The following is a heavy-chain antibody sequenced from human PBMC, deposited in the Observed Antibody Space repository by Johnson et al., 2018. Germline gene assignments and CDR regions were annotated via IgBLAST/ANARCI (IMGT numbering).Heavy chain of an antibody. CDR1: GFTFSSYG. V-gene: IGHV3-30*18. Sequence: VQLLESGGGVVQPGRSLRLSCAASGFTFSSYGMHWVRQAPGKGLEWVAVISYDGSNKYYADSVKGRFTISRDNSKNTLYLQMNSLRAEDTAVYYCAKARRKSRDIVVVVAATGDAFDIWGQGTMVTVSS. J-gene: IGHJ3*02. D-gene: IGHD2-15*01. CDR2: ISYDGSNK. CDR3: AKARRKSRDIVVVVAATGDAFDI.